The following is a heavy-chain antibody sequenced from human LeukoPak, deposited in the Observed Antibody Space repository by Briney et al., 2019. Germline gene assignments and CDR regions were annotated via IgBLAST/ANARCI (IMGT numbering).Heavy chain of an antibody. CDR1: GGSISSYY. CDR3: ARGGTIFGDY. Sequence: SETLSLTCTVSGGSISSYYWNWIRQPAGKGLEWIGRIYSSGSTKYNPSLKSRVTMSVDTSKNQVSLKLTSVTAADTAVYYCARGGTIFGDYWGQGTLVTVSS. J-gene: IGHJ4*02. V-gene: IGHV4-4*07. D-gene: IGHD3-3*01. CDR2: IYSSGST.